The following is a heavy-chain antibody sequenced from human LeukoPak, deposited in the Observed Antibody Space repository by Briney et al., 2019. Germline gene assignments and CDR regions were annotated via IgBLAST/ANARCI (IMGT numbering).Heavy chain of an antibody. Sequence: PGGSLRLSCPVSGFTFSSYAMSWVRQAPGMGLEWVSVISTSGESAYYADSVKGRFTISRDNSKNTLYLQMNSLRAEDTAVYYCAKDRGSGYHYFDYWGQGTLVTVSS. CDR3: AKDRGSGYHYFDY. J-gene: IGHJ4*02. D-gene: IGHD3-22*01. V-gene: IGHV3-23*01. CDR2: ISTSGESA. CDR1: GFTFSSYA.